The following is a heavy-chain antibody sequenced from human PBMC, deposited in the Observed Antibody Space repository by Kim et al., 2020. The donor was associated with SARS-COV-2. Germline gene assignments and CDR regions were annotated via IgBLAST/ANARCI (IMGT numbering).Heavy chain of an antibody. CDR1: GYTLTELS. CDR3: ATGPPYYDSSGSYNWFDP. CDR2: FDPEDGET. V-gene: IGHV1-24*01. Sequence: ASVKVSCKVSGYTLTELSMHWVRQAPGKGLEWMGGFDPEDGETIYAQKFQGRVTMTEDTSTDTAYMELSSLRSEDTAVYNCATGPPYYDSSGSYNWFDPWGQGTLVTVSS. J-gene: IGHJ5*02. D-gene: IGHD3-22*01.